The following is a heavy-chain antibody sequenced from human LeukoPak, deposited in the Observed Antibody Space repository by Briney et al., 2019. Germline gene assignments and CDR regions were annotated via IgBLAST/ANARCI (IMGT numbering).Heavy chain of an antibody. J-gene: IGHJ4*02. D-gene: IGHD5-18*01. CDR2: IGSSSAYI. CDR3: VRAYNYGSIFDH. V-gene: IGHV3-21*01. Sequence: GGSLRLSCAASAFPFNDYAMTWVRQAPGKGLEWVSSIGSSSAYIFYVDSVKGRFTISRDNAKNSLYLQMNSLRAEDTAVYYCVRAYNYGSIFDHWGQGILVTVSS. CDR1: AFPFNDYA.